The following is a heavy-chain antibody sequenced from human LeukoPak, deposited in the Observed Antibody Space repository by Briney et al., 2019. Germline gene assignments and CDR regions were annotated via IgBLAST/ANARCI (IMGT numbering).Heavy chain of an antibody. J-gene: IGHJ3*02. CDR1: GGSISGYY. Sequence: ASETLSLTCTVSGGSISGYYWSWIRQPPGKALEWIGYIYSGSTDYNPSLKSRVTISMDTSKNQFSLNLNSLTAADTAVYYCARYRAFDIWGQGTMVTVSS. V-gene: IGHV4-59*01. CDR3: ARYRAFDI. CDR2: IYSGST.